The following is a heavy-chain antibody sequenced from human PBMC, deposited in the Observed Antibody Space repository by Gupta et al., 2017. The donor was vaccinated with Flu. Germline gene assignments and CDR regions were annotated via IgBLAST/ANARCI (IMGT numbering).Heavy chain of an antibody. CDR2: INPNSGDT. D-gene: IGHD2-8*01. J-gene: IGHJ4*02. Sequence: QVQLVRSGAEVKKPEASVKVSCKTSGYTFTGYFMHWVRQAPGQGLEWMGWINPNSGDTHYAKNFQGKVTMTRDTSINTVYMELRRVTIDDTAVYYCARDPYSLLSMMYDLPYWGQGTLVTVSS. CDR1: GYTFTGYF. V-gene: IGHV1-2*02. CDR3: ARDPYSLLSMMYDLPY.